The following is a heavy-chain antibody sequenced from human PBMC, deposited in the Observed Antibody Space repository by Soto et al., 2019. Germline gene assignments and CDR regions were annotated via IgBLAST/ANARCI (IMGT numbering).Heavy chain of an antibody. Sequence: ASVKVSCKASGYTFTSYAMHWVRQAPGQRLEWMGWSNAGNGNTKYSQEFQGRVTITRDTSASTAYMELSSLRSEDMAVYYCARGGGDCTNGVCYTYGMDVWGQGTTVTVPS. CDR1: GYTFTSYA. CDR3: ARGGGDCTNGVCYTYGMDV. J-gene: IGHJ6*02. V-gene: IGHV1-3*02. CDR2: SNAGNGNT. D-gene: IGHD2-8*01.